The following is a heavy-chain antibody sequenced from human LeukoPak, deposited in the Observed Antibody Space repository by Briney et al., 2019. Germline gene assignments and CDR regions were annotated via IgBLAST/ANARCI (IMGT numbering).Heavy chain of an antibody. CDR3: AREATVTTRYFDY. D-gene: IGHD4-17*01. CDR2: IIPIFGTA. V-gene: IGHV1-69*13. J-gene: IGHJ4*02. CDR1: GGTFSSYA. Sequence: ASVKVSCKASGGTFSSYAISWVRQAPGQGLEWMGGIIPIFGTANYAQKFQGRVTITADESTSTAYMELSSLRSEDTAVYYCAREATVTTRYFDYWGQGTLVTVSS.